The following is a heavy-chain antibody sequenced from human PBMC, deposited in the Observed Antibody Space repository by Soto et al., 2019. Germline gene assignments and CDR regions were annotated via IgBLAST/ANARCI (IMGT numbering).Heavy chain of an antibody. CDR3: ARGYGRNFDY. D-gene: IGHD5-18*01. Sequence: SETLSLTCTVSGGSITYINNHYCSWFRLPPGKGLEWIGYIYYSGSANYNPSLKSRVTISVDTSKNQFSLKLRSVTAADTAVYYCARGYGRNFDYWGQGTLVTVSS. CDR2: IYYSGSA. J-gene: IGHJ4*02. V-gene: IGHV4-61*05. CDR1: GGSITYINNHY.